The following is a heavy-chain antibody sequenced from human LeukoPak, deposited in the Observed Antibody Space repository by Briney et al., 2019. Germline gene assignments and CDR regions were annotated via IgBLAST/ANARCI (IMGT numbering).Heavy chain of an antibody. CDR3: ARGYSSLDP. J-gene: IGHJ5*02. D-gene: IGHD6-19*01. V-gene: IGHV3-23*01. Sequence: GGSLRLSCAASGFTFSSYAMSWVRQAPGKGLEWVSGISSTGGSTYYADSVKGRFTISRDNTKNTLYLHMNSLTAEDTAVYYCARGYSSLDPWGQGTLVTVSS. CDR2: ISSTGGST. CDR1: GFTFSSYA.